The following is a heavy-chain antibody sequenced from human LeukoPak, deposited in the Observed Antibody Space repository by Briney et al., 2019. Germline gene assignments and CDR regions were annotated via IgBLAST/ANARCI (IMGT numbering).Heavy chain of an antibody. V-gene: IGHV4-30-4*01. Sequence: SETLSLTCTVSGGSISSGDYYWSWIRQPPGKGLEWIGYIYYSGSTYYNPSLKSRVTISVDTSKNQFSLKLSSVTAADTAVYYCARESCESSGYYLDYWGQGTLVTVSS. CDR2: IYYSGST. CDR1: GGSISSGDYY. CDR3: ARESCESSGYYLDY. D-gene: IGHD3-22*01. J-gene: IGHJ4*02.